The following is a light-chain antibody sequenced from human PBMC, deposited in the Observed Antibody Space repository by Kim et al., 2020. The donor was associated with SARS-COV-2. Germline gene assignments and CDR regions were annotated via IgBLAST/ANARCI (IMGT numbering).Light chain of an antibody. CDR3: QHNYASPWT. J-gene: IGKJ1*01. CDR2: GAS. Sequence: DIQLTQSPSSLSASVGDTVTITCRASQSVTSFLIWYQQKPGKAPNLLLYGASTLQTGVPSRSTGSGSGTDFTLTITSLQPEDSATYFCQHNYASPWTFGQGTKVDIK. V-gene: IGKV1-39*01. CDR1: QSVTSF.